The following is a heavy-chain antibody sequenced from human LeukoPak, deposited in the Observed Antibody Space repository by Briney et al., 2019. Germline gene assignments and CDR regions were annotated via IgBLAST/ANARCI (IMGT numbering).Heavy chain of an antibody. CDR1: GFTFGDYA. J-gene: IGHJ4*02. CDR2: IRSKAYGGTT. D-gene: IGHD5-18*01. Sequence: GGSLRLSCTASGFTFGDYAMSWVRQAPGKGLEWVGFIRSKAYGGTTEYAASVKGRFTISGDDSKSIAYLQMNSLKTEDTAVYYCTRDRTGYSYGYGSTSAFDYWGQGTLVTVSS. CDR3: TRDRTGYSYGYGSTSAFDY. V-gene: IGHV3-49*04.